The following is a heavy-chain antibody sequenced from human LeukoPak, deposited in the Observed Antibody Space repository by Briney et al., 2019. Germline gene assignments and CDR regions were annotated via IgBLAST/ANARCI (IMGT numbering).Heavy chain of an antibody. D-gene: IGHD4-17*01. V-gene: IGHV1-2*02. CDR1: GYTFTGYY. CDR3: ARDSADYRDYAY. J-gene: IGHJ4*02. CDR2: INPNSGGT. Sequence: GASVKVSCRASGYTFTGYYMHWVRQAPGQGLEWMGWINPNSGGTNYAQKFQGRVTMTRDTSTSTVYMELSSLRSEDTAVYYCARDSADYRDYAYWGQGTLVTVSS.